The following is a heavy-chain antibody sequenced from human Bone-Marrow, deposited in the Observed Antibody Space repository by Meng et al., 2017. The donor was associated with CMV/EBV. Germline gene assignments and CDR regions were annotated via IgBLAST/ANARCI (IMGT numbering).Heavy chain of an antibody. CDR1: GFTFDDYA. CDR3: VNRFDS. V-gene: IGHV3-9*01. CDR2: ISWNSGSI. Sequence: SLKISCAASGFTFDDYAMHWVRQAPGKGLEWVSGISWNSGSIGYADSVKGRFTISRDNAKNSLYLQMNSLRADDTAVYYCVNRFDSWGQGTMVTVSS. J-gene: IGHJ3*02.